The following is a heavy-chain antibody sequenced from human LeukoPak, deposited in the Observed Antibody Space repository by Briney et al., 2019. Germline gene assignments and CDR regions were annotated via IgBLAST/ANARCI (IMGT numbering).Heavy chain of an antibody. CDR2: MNPNSGNT. Sequence: GASVKVSCKASGYTFTSYDINWVRQATGQGLEWMGWMNPNSGNTGYAQKFQGRVTMTRNTSISTAYMELSSLRSEDTAVCYCARRYTMVRGVYYYYYGMDVWGQGTTVTVSS. CDR1: GYTFTSYD. CDR3: ARRYTMVRGVYYYYYGMDV. D-gene: IGHD3-10*01. V-gene: IGHV1-8*01. J-gene: IGHJ6*02.